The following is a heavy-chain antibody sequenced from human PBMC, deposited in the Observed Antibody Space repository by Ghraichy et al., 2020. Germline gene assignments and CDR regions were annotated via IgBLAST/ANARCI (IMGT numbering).Heavy chain of an antibody. V-gene: IGHV3-23*01. D-gene: IGHD4-11*01. CDR1: GFTFSNYA. J-gene: IGHJ3*02. CDR2: ISGSGGNT. Sequence: GGSLRLSCAASGFTFSNYAINWVRQAPGKGLEWVSGISGSGGNTYYADSVKGRFTISRDNAKNSLYLRMNSLRAEDTALYYCGRGGPDNSNYAVDIWGQGTMVTVSS. CDR3: GRGGPDNSNYAVDI.